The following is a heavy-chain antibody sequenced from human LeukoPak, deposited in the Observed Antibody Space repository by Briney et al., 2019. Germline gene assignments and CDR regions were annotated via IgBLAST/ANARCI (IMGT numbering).Heavy chain of an antibody. CDR1: GGTFSSYA. D-gene: IGHD1-7*01. J-gene: IGHJ6*03. V-gene: IGHV1-69*06. Sequence: ASVKVSCKASGGTFSSYAISWVRQAPGQGLEWMGGIIPIFGTANYAQKFQGRVTITADKSTSTAYMELSSPRSEDTAVYYCARVGNWNYAGLNYYYYMDVWGKGTTVTVSS. CDR2: IIPIFGTA. CDR3: ARVGNWNYAGLNYYYYMDV.